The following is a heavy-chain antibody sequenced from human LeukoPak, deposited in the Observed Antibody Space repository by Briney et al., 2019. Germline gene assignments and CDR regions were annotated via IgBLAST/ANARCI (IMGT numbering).Heavy chain of an antibody. CDR2: IIPILGIA. J-gene: IGHJ5*02. Sequence: SVKVSCKASGGTFSSYAISWVRQAPGQGLEWMGRIIPILGIANYAQKFQGRVTITADKSKSTAYMELSSLRSEDTAVYYRASLAYCGGDCYSWFDPWGQGTLVTVSS. CDR1: GGTFSSYA. D-gene: IGHD2-21*02. CDR3: ASLAYCGGDCYSWFDP. V-gene: IGHV1-69*04.